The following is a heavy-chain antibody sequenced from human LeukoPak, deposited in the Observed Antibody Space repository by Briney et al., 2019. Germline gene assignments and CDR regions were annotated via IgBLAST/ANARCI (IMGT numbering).Heavy chain of an antibody. Sequence: GGSLRLSCAASGFTFSSYWMSWVRQAPGKGLEWVSGISWNSGSIGYADSVKGRFTISRDNAKNSLYLQMNSLRAEDTALYYCAKSFYYYYGMDVWGQGTTVTVSS. CDR2: ISWNSGSI. CDR3: AKSFYYYYGMDV. J-gene: IGHJ6*02. V-gene: IGHV3-9*01. CDR1: GFTFSSYW.